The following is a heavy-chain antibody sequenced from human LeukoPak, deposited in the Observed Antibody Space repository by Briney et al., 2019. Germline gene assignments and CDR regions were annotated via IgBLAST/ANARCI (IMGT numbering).Heavy chain of an antibody. CDR2: INHSGST. V-gene: IGHV4-34*01. CDR3: ATGGSYSYFDY. Sequence: SETLSLTCAVYGGSFSGYYWSWIRQPPGKGLEWIGEINHSGSTNYNPSLKSRVTISVDTSKNQFSLKLSSVTAAVTAVYYCATGGSYSYFDYWGQGTLVTVSS. J-gene: IGHJ4*02. CDR1: GGSFSGYY. D-gene: IGHD1-26*01.